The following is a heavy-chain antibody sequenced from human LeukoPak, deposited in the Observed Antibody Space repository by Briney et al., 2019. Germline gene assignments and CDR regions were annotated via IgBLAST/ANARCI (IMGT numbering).Heavy chain of an antibody. Sequence: GGSLRLSCVVSGFTFSSHSVNWVRQAPGKGLEWVLSITTSNYIFYADSVKGRFTISRDNSKNTLYLQMNSQRVEDTAVYYCAKEETGSYSVGSFDYWGQGTLVTVSS. CDR1: GFTFSSHS. J-gene: IGHJ4*02. D-gene: IGHD1-26*01. V-gene: IGHV3-21*04. CDR2: ITTSNYI. CDR3: AKEETGSYSVGSFDY.